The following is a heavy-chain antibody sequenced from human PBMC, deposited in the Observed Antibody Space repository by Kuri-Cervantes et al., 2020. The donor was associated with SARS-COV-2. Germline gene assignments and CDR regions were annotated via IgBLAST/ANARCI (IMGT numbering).Heavy chain of an antibody. D-gene: IGHD5-12*01. CDR3: ATSPGELWLRTFDY. J-gene: IGHJ4*02. CDR2: INPSGGST. Sequence: ASVKVSCKASGYTFTSYYMHWVRQAPGQGLEWMGIINPSGGSTSYAQKFQGRVTMTRDTSTSTVYMELSRLRSDDTAVYYCATSPGELWLRTFDYWGQGTLVTVSS. CDR1: GYTFTSYY. V-gene: IGHV1-46*01.